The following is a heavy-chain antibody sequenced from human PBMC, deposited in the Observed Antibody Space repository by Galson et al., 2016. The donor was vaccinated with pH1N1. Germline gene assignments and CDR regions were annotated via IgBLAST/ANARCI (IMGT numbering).Heavy chain of an antibody. Sequence: SVKVSCKASGYTFTNFGISWVRQAPGQGLEWMAWISAYNGDTKYAQKFQGRVTMTTDTSANTAYMELRGLRSDDTAVYYCARHRSGWSGALTYWYFDLWGRGTLVTVSS. CDR3: ARHRSGWSGALTYWYFDL. CDR1: GYTFTNFG. J-gene: IGHJ2*01. CDR2: ISAYNGDT. D-gene: IGHD6-19*01. V-gene: IGHV1-18*01.